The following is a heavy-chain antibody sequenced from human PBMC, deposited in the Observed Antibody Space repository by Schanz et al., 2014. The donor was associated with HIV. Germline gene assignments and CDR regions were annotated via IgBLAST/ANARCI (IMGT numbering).Heavy chain of an antibody. D-gene: IGHD3-22*01. CDR1: GGTFNSYA. J-gene: IGHJ5*02. CDR3: ARKWFKWLDP. Sequence: QVELVQSGAEVKKPGSSVKVSCKASGGTFNSYAISWVRQAPGQGLEWMGGIIPVFGTTNYAQKFQGRLTMTRDTSTNTVYMELSRLRSEDTAVYFCARKWFKWLDPWGQGALVTVSS. CDR2: IIPVFGTT. V-gene: IGHV1-69*06.